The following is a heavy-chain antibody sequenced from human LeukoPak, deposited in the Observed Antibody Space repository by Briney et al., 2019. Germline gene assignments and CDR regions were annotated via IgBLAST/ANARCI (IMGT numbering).Heavy chain of an antibody. Sequence: GGSLRLSCAASGFTFRSYSMNWVRQAPGKGLEWVSSISSSSSYIYYADSVKGRFTISRDNSKNTLYLQMNSLRAEDTAVYYCAKDTDFWSGYADYWGQGTLVTVSS. CDR2: ISSSSSYI. V-gene: IGHV3-21*06. J-gene: IGHJ4*02. CDR1: GFTFRSYS. D-gene: IGHD3-3*01. CDR3: AKDTDFWSGYADY.